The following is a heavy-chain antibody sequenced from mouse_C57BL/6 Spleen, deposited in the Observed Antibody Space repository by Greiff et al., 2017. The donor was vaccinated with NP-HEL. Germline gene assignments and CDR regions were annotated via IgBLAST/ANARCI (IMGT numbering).Heavy chain of an antibody. Sequence: EVKVVESGGGLVKPGGSLKLSCAASGFTFSSYAMSWVRQTLEKRLEWVATISDGGSYTYYPDNVKGRFTISRDNAKNNLYLQMSHLKSEDTAMYYCAREGTGTCFDVWGTGTTVTVSS. CDR1: GFTFSSYA. J-gene: IGHJ1*03. D-gene: IGHD4-1*01. V-gene: IGHV5-4*01. CDR2: ISDGGSYT. CDR3: AREGTGTCFDV.